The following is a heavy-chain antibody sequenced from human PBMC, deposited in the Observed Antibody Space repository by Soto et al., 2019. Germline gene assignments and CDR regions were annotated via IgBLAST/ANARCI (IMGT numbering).Heavy chain of an antibody. D-gene: IGHD4-17*01. CDR3: ARGRGRGATVASKDY. CDR2: INTNTGNP. V-gene: IGHV7-4-1*01. J-gene: IGHJ4*02. Sequence: QVQLVQSGSELKKPGASVKVSCKASGYTFTSYAMNWVRQAPGQGLEWMGWINTNTGNPTYAQGFTGRFVFSLDTAAITAYLQICSLQAEDTAVYYWARGRGRGATVASKDYWGQGTLVTASS. CDR1: GYTFTSYA.